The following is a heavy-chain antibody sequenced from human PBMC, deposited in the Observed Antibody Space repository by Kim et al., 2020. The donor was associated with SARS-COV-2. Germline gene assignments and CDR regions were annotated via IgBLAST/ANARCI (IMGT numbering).Heavy chain of an antibody. Sequence: GGSLRLSCAASGFTFSNFAMHWFAQAPGKGLEWVSSIDGLSGTSYSADSLKGRFSFSRDNSKNMCYLQMSALRNKDPAVYFCVRDSGPEWLYFFMSWGQGALVSV. CDR3: VRDSGPEWLYFFMS. J-gene: IGHJ4*02. D-gene: IGHD3-3*01. CDR1: GFTFSNFA. V-gene: IGHV3-23*01. CDR2: IDGLSGTS.